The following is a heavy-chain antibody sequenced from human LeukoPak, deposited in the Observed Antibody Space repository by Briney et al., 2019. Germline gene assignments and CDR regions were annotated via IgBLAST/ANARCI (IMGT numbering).Heavy chain of an antibody. CDR2: ISYDGSNK. CDR1: GFTFSSYA. J-gene: IGHJ4*02. V-gene: IGHV3-30*04. CDR3: TTDTHCSGGSCYSSFDY. Sequence: GGSLRLSCAASGFTFSSYAMHWVRQAPGKGLEWVAVISYDGSNKYYADSVKGRFTISRDNSKNTLYLQMNSLKTEDTAVYYCTTDTHCSGGSCYSSFDYWGQGTLVTVSS. D-gene: IGHD2-15*01.